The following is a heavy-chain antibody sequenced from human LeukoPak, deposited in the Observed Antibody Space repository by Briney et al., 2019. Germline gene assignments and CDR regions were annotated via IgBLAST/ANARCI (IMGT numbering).Heavy chain of an antibody. CDR3: ARGPIEYYYDSSGYAFPYYYYGMDV. CDR1: GYTFTSYD. J-gene: IGHJ6*02. Sequence: ASVKVSCKASGYTFTSYDINWVRQATGQGLEWMGWMNPNSGNTGYAQKFQGRVTMTRNTSINTAYMELSSLRSEDTAVYYCARGPIEYYYDSSGYAFPYYYYGMDVWGQGTTVTVSS. D-gene: IGHD3-22*01. V-gene: IGHV1-8*01. CDR2: MNPNSGNT.